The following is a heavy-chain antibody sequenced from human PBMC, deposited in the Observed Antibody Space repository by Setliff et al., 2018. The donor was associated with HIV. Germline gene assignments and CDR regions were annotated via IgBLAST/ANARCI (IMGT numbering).Heavy chain of an antibody. CDR2: INHSGST. CDR3: ARSIVPVASGYYYFEY. V-gene: IGHV4-34*01. CDR1: GGSFRGYY. D-gene: IGHD3-3*01. J-gene: IGHJ4*02. Sequence: KTSETLSLTCAVYGGSFRGYYWSWIRQPPGKGLEWIGEINHSGSTNYNPSLKSRVTISVDTSKSQFSLKLSSVTAADTALYYCARSIVPVASGYYYFEYWGQGTLVTVSS.